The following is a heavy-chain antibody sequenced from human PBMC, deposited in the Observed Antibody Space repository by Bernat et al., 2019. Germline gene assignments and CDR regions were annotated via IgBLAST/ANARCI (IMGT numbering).Heavy chain of an antibody. CDR2: VRTKANSYTT. CDR1: GFTFSDST. J-gene: IGHJ4*02. Sequence: EVQLAESGGGLVQPGGSLKLSCAASGFTFSDSTMQWVRQASGKGLEWVGRVRTKANSYTTSYAASAKGRFTISRDDSRNMAYLQMNSLKIEDTAVYYCTRSGALAEQIFDYWGQGTLVTVSS. D-gene: IGHD3-10*01. V-gene: IGHV3-73*01. CDR3: TRSGALAEQIFDY.